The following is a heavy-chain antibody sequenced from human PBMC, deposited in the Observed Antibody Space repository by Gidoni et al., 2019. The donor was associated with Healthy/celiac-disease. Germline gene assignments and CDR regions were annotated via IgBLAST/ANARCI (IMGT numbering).Heavy chain of an antibody. CDR2: ISYDGSNK. J-gene: IGHJ3*02. V-gene: IGHV3-30-3*01. D-gene: IGHD2-2*01. CDR1: GFPFTSYA. CDR3: ARDHPRSSTSWRAFDI. Sequence: QVQLVESGGGVVQTGRSLRLSCSASGFPFTSYAMHWVRQAPGKGLEWVAVISYDGSNKYYADSVKGRFTISRDNSKNTLYLQMNSLRAEDTAVYYCARDHPRSSTSWRAFDIWGQGTMVTVSS.